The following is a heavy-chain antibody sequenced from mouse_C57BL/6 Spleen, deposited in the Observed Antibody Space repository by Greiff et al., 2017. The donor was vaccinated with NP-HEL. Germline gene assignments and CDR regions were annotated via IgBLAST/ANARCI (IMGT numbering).Heavy chain of an antibody. J-gene: IGHJ4*01. V-gene: IGHV1-4*01. CDR3: ARSGNWDGGAMDY. CDR2: INPSSGYT. D-gene: IGHD4-1*01. Sequence: VQLVESGAELARPGASVKMSCKASGYTFTSYTMHWVKQRPGQGLEWIGYINPSSGYTKYNQKFKDKATLTADKSSSTAYMQLSSLTSEDSAVYYCARSGNWDGGAMDYWGQGTSVTVSS. CDR1: GYTFTSYT.